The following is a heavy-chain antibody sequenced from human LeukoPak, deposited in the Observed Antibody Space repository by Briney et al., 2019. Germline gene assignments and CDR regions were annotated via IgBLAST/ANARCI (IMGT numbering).Heavy chain of an antibody. CDR3: ARHGAEMATILGNY. CDR2: IYHSGST. J-gene: IGHJ4*02. D-gene: IGHD5-24*01. V-gene: IGHV4-39*01. CDR1: GGSISSSSYY. Sequence: SETLSLTCTVSGGSISSSSYYWGWIRQPPGKGLEWIGSIYHSGSTFYNPSLKSRVTMSVDTSKNQFSLRLSSLTAADTAVYYCARHGAEMATILGNYWGQGTLVTVSS.